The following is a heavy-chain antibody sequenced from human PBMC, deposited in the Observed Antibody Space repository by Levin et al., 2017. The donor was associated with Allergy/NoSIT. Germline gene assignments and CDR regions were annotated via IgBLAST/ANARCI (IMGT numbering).Heavy chain of an antibody. D-gene: IGHD5-18*01. CDR2: VSWDGGSK. Sequence: GESLKISCAASGFTFDDYAMHWARQAPGKGLEWVSLVSWDGGSKYYADSVKGRFTISRDNSKNSLYLQMNSLTPEDTALYYCAKDKLSHTAFGIDYWGQGTLVTVSS. V-gene: IGHV3-43D*03. CDR1: GFTFDDYA. CDR3: AKDKLSHTAFGIDY. J-gene: IGHJ4*02.